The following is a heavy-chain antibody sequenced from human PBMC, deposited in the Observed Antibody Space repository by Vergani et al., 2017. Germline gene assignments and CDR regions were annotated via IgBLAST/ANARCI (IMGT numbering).Heavy chain of an antibody. CDR2: ISAYNGNT. V-gene: IGHV1-18*01. D-gene: IGHD6-19*01. CDR1: GYTFTSYG. Sequence: QVQLVQSGAEVKKPGPSVKVSCKASGYTFTSYGISWVRQAPGQGLEWMGWISAYNGNTNYAQKLQGRVTMTTDTSTSTAYMELRSLRSDDTAVYYCARDPHIAVAGIAKYGMDVWGQGTTVTVSS. J-gene: IGHJ6*02. CDR3: ARDPHIAVAGIAKYGMDV.